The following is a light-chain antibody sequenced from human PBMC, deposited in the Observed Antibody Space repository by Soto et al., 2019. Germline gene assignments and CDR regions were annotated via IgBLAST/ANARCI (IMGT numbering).Light chain of an antibody. J-gene: IGKJ1*01. CDR3: LQHHSYPQT. CDR1: QGIKND. Sequence: DIQMTQSPSSLSASVGDGVTITFRASQGIKNDLAWYQQKPGKAPKRLIYAVSSLQSEVPSRFSGSGSGTEFTLTISSLQPEDVATYYCLQHHSYPQTFGQGTKVDIK. V-gene: IGKV1-17*01. CDR2: AVS.